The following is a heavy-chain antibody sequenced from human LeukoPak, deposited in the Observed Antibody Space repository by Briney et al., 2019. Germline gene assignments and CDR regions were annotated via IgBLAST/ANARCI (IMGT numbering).Heavy chain of an antibody. Sequence: GGSLRLSCAASGFTFRTYGMNWVRQAPGKGLEWVATISYDGSNEDYADSVKGRFTISRDNSKNTLYLQMNSLRAEDSAVYYCAKSRVRGVYYFDYWGQGTLVTVSS. CDR3: AKSRVRGVYYFDY. J-gene: IGHJ4*02. CDR2: ISYDGSNE. V-gene: IGHV3-30*18. CDR1: GFTFRTYG. D-gene: IGHD3-10*02.